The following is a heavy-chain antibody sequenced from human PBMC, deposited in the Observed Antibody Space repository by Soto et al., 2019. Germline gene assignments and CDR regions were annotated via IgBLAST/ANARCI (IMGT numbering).Heavy chain of an antibody. V-gene: IGHV3-23*01. Sequence: GGSLRLSCAASGFTFSSYAMTWVRQAPGKGLEWVSTIRGSGGSTYYADSVKGRFTISRDNSKNTLFLLMSSLRAEDTAVYYCAKHRATGTLRSGMDVWGQGTTVTVSS. J-gene: IGHJ6*02. CDR3: AKHRATGTLRSGMDV. D-gene: IGHD1-1*01. CDR2: IRGSGGST. CDR1: GFTFSSYA.